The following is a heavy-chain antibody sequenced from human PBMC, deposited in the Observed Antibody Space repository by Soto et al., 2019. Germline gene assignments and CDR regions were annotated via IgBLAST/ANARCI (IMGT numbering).Heavy chain of an antibody. J-gene: IGHJ3*02. Sequence: QVQLVQSGAEVKKPGSAVKVSCKDSGGTFSTYSMFWVRQAPGQRLEWMGRIIPMLGIANYAQKFQGRVTITAEKSTGTAYMELSSLRSEDTALYYCTTGSWSGEVFDIWGQGTMVTVSS. CDR1: GGTFSTYS. CDR2: IIPMLGIA. V-gene: IGHV1-69*02. CDR3: TTGSWSGEVFDI. D-gene: IGHD1-1*01.